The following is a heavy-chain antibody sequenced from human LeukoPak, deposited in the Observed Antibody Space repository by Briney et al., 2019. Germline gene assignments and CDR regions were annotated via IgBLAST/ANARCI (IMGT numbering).Heavy chain of an antibody. Sequence: SGPALVKPTQTLTLTCTFSGFSLSTSAMCVSWIRQPPGKDLEWLALIDWDDDDKYYSTSLKTRLTISKDTSKNQVVLTMTNMDPVDTATYYCARIRRIGYSGYDYYYYYGMDVWGKGTTVTVSS. V-gene: IGHV2-70*01. CDR3: ARIRRIGYSGYDYYYYYGMDV. CDR1: GFSLSTSAMC. D-gene: IGHD5-12*01. CDR2: IDWDDDDK. J-gene: IGHJ6*04.